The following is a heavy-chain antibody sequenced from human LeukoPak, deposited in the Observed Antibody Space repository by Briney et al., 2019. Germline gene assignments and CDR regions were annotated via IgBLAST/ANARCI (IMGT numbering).Heavy chain of an antibody. CDR1: AYSISNDNY. V-gene: IGHV4-38-2*02. J-gene: IGHJ4*02. CDR2: IYHSGTA. Sequence: PSETLSLTCTVSAYSISNDNYWVWIRQSPGKGLEWIGSIYHSGTAYYNPSLKSRVTISVDTSKNQFSLKLSSVTAADTAVYYCARAVAGTPTDYWGQGTLVTVSS. D-gene: IGHD6-19*01. CDR3: ARAVAGTPTDY.